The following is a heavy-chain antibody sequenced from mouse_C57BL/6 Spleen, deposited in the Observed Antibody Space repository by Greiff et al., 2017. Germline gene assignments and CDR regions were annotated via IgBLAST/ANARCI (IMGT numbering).Heavy chain of an antibody. J-gene: IGHJ3*01. CDR2: ISSGSSTI. CDR3: ARPYYYGSSFFAD. Sequence: EVKLVESGGGLVKPGGSLKLSCAASGFTFSDYGMHWVRQAPEKGLEWVAYISSGSSTIYYADTVKGRFTISRDNAKNTLFLQMTSLRSEDTAMYYCARPYYYGSSFFADWGQGTLVTVSA. CDR1: GFTFSDYG. D-gene: IGHD1-1*01. V-gene: IGHV5-17*01.